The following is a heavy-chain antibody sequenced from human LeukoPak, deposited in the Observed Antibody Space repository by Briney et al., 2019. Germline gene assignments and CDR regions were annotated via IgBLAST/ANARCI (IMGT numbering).Heavy chain of an antibody. D-gene: IGHD5-24*01. CDR2: IYPGDSDT. CDR1: GYTFTSYW. J-gene: IGHJ4*02. Sequence: GESLKISCTLSGYTFTSYWIAWVRQMPGKGLEWMGIIYPGDSDTRYSPSFRGQVTISADKSINTAYPQWSSLKASDTAMYYCARRRDSYYRNFDYWGQGTLVTVSS. CDR3: ARRRDSYYRNFDY. V-gene: IGHV5-51*01.